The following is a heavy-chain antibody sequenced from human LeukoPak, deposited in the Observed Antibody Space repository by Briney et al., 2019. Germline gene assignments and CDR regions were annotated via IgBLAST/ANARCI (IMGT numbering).Heavy chain of an antibody. D-gene: IGHD3-10*01. V-gene: IGHV4-30-2*01. CDR2: IFHTGHT. CDR1: GGSLSSGEFP. J-gene: IGHJ4*02. CDR3: ARGFYAAGSHFDY. Sequence: SHTLSLTCAVSGGSLSSGEFPWSWIRQPPGKGLEWIGYIFHTGHTPYNPSQKSRDPISVHMPKNQLSLTLTSVTAADTALYYCARGFYAAGSHFDYGGQGTVVTVSA.